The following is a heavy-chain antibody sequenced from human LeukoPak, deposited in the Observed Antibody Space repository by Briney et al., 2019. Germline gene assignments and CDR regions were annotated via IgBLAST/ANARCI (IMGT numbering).Heavy chain of an antibody. CDR3: ARGHLGLSP. Sequence: SETLSLTCAVSDSSISSGYFWGWIRQPPGQGLEWIGYFHNSRTTSYNPSLTGRVTISVDTAMDQISLKLNSVTAADTAVYYCARGHLGLSPWGQGTLVTVSS. CDR1: DSSISSGYF. D-gene: IGHD3-10*01. CDR2: FHNSRTT. J-gene: IGHJ5*02. V-gene: IGHV4-61*01.